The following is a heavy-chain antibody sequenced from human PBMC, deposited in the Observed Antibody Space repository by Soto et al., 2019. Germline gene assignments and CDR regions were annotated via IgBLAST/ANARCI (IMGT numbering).Heavy chain of an antibody. V-gene: IGHV1-8*01. CDR1: GYTFTSYD. CDR2: MNPNSGNT. D-gene: IGHD2-15*01. CDR3: ARSGAIVAYYYYYVDV. Sequence: ASVKVSCKASGYTFTSYDINWVRQATGQGLEWMGWMNPNSGNTGYAQKFQGRVTMTRNTSISTAYMELSSLRSEDTAVYYCARSGAIVAYYYYYVDVWGKGTTVTVSS. J-gene: IGHJ6*03.